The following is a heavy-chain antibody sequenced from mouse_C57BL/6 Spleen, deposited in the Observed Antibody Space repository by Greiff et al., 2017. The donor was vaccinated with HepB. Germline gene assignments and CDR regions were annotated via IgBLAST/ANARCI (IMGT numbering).Heavy chain of an antibody. CDR1: GFTFSSYG. CDR2: ISSGGSYT. CDR3: ARHDYYGNYGGANDY. D-gene: IGHD2-1*01. Sequence: EVNVVESGGDLVKPGGSLKLSCAASGFTFSSYGMSWVRQTPDKRLEWVATISSGGSYTYYPDSVKGRFTISRDNAKNTLYLQMSSLKSEDTAMYYCARHDYYGNYGGANDYWGQGTSVTVSS. V-gene: IGHV5-6*01. J-gene: IGHJ4*01.